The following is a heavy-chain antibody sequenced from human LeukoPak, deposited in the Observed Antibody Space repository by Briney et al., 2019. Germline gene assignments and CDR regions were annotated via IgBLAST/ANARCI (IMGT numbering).Heavy chain of an antibody. D-gene: IGHD3-22*01. Sequence: GGSLRLSCAASGFTFSDYYMSWIRQAPGKGLEWVSYISSSGSTIYYADSAKGRFTISRDNAKNSLYLQMNSLRAEDTAVYYCARYIDSSGYGWFDPWGQGTLVTVSS. CDR1: GFTFSDYY. CDR3: ARYIDSSGYGWFDP. J-gene: IGHJ5*02. V-gene: IGHV3-11*01. CDR2: ISSSGSTI.